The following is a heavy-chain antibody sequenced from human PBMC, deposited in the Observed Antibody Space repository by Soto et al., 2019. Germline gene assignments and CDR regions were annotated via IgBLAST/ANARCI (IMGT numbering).Heavy chain of an antibody. D-gene: IGHD5-12*01. CDR3: ARDIPPTPRRDGYNVIY. Sequence: PGESLKISCKGSGYSFTSYWISWVRQMPGKGLEWMGRIDPSDSYTNYSPSFQGHVTISADKSISTAYLQWSSLKASDTAMYYCARDIPPTPRRDGYNVIYWGQGTLVTVSS. CDR2: IDPSDSYT. CDR1: GYSFTSYW. V-gene: IGHV5-10-1*01. J-gene: IGHJ4*02.